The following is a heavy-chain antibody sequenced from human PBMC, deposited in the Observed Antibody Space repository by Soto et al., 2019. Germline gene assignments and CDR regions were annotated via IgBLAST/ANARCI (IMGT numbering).Heavy chain of an antibody. CDR2: VFPTGST. D-gene: IGHD6-19*01. CDR3: ARWETIALGAVAYDVGFDS. V-gene: IGHV4-4*02. J-gene: IGHJ4*02. CDR1: GGSIDTKNW. Sequence: QVQLQESGPGLVKPSGTLSVTCVVSGGSIDTKNWWSWVRQPPGKGLEWIGEVFPTGSTNYNPSLKSRVLMSMDKSKNQFSLTLNSVTAADTAVYFCARWETIALGAVAYDVGFDSWGQGTLVTVSS.